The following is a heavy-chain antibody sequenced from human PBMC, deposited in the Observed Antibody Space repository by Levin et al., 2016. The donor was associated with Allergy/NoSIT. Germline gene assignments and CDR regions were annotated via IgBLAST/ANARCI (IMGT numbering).Heavy chain of an antibody. CDR3: ARLGYGDYYFDY. J-gene: IGHJ4*02. Sequence: PGKGLEWIGYIYYSGSTNYNPSLKSRVTISVDTSKNQFSLKLSSVTAADTAVYYCARLGYGDYYFDYWGQGTLVTVSS. V-gene: IGHV4-59*08. CDR2: IYYSGST. D-gene: IGHD6-13*01.